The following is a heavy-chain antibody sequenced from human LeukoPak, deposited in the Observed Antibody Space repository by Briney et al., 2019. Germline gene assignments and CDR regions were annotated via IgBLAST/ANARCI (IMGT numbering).Heavy chain of an antibody. CDR3: AREDRWELLAGFDY. CDR2: ISSSGSTI. J-gene: IGHJ4*02. Sequence: GGSLRLSCAASGFTFSSYEMNWVRQAPGKGLELVSYISSSGSTIYYAGSVKGRFTISRDKAKSSLYLQMNSLRAEDTAVYYCAREDRWELLAGFDYWGQGTLVTVSS. D-gene: IGHD1-26*01. CDR1: GFTFSSYE. V-gene: IGHV3-48*03.